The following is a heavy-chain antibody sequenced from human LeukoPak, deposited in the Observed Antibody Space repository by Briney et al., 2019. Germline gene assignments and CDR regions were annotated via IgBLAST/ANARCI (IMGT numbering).Heavy chain of an antibody. Sequence: PGGSLRLSCAASGFTFSSYAMSWVRQAPGKGLEWVSAISGSGGSTYYADSVKGRFTISRDNSKNTLYLQMNSLRAEDTAVYYCASALSARQTNQFDYWGQGTLVTVSS. V-gene: IGHV3-23*01. J-gene: IGHJ4*02. CDR2: ISGSGGST. CDR3: ASALSARQTNQFDY. CDR1: GFTFSSYA. D-gene: IGHD6-6*01.